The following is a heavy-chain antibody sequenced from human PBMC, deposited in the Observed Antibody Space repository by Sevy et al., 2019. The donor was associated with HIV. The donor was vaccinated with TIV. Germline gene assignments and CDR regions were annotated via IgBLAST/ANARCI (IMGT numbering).Heavy chain of an antibody. V-gene: IGHV3-33*01. CDR3: ARDISRYYFDY. CDR2: IWYDGSNK. D-gene: IGHD4-17*01. J-gene: IGHJ4*02. Sequence: GGSLRLSCAASGFTFSSYGMHWVRQAPGKGLEWVAVIWYDGSNKYYVDSVKGRFTISRDNSKNTLYLQMNSLGAEDTAVYYCARDISRYYFDYWGQGTLVTVSS. CDR1: GFTFSSYG.